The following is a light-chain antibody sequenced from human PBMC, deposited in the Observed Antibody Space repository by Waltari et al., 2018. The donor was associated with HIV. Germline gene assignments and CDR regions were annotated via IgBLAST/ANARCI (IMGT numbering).Light chain of an antibody. CDR3: CSYAGGRVFVL. Sequence: ALTPPGLVFWSPGQSVPISCTWTISDIGSYNLFPWYQQYPGRAPKLIIYEVGKRPSGVSDRFSGSKSGNRASPTVAGLKVEDEADYYCCSYAGGRVFVLFGGGTRLTV. CDR1: ISDIGSYNL. V-gene: IGLV2-23*02. CDR2: EVG. J-gene: IGLJ2*01.